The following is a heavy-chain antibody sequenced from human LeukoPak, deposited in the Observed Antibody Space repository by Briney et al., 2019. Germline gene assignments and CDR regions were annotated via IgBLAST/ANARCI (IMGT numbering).Heavy chain of an antibody. CDR1: GFTFSSYA. CDR2: ISGSGGST. J-gene: IGHJ3*02. D-gene: IGHD3-22*01. Sequence: GGSLRLSCAASGFTFSSYAMSWVRPAPGKGLEWVSAISGSGGSTYYADSVKGRFTISRDNSKNTLYLQMNSLRAEDTAVYYCVKRITMIVVVTDDAFDIWGQGTMVTVSS. CDR3: VKRITMIVVVTDDAFDI. V-gene: IGHV3-23*01.